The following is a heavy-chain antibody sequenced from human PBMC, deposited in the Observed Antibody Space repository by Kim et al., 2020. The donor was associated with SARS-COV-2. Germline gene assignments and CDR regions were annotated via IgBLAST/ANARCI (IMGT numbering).Heavy chain of an antibody. CDR2: IVVGSGNT. Sequence: SVKVSCKASGFTFTSSAMQWVRQARGQRLEWIGWIVVGSGNTNYAQKFQERVTITRVMSTSTAYMKLSSLRSEDTAVYYCAAALNYYDSSGYYWAPYYYYGMDVWGQGTTVTVSS. J-gene: IGHJ6*02. V-gene: IGHV1-58*02. CDR1: GFTFTSSA. D-gene: IGHD3-22*01. CDR3: AAALNYYDSSGYYWAPYYYYGMDV.